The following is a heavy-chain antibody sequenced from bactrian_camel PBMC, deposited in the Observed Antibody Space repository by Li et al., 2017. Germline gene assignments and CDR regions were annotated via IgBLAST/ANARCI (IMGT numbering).Heavy chain of an antibody. Sequence: DVQLVESGGDLVQPGGSLRLSCAASGFTSSIDYMTWVRQAPGKGLEWVSGINADDGITYYADFVKGRFTISRDNAKNTVYPQMNNLKTEDTAVYYCATLTSVLAGLYWGQGTQVTVS. CDR2: INADDGIT. V-gene: IGHV3S40*01. D-gene: IGHD6*01. J-gene: IGHJ4*01. CDR3: ATLTSVLAGLY. CDR1: GFTSSIDY.